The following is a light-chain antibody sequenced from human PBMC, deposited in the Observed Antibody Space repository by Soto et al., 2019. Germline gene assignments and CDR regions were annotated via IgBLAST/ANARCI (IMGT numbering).Light chain of an antibody. Sequence: QSALTQPRSVSGSPGQSVTISCTGTSSDVGGYNYVSWYQQYPGTGPKLIIYEVNNRPSGVPDRFSGSKSGNTASLTISGLQAEDDAEYYCSLYTTDSTYVFGTGTKVTVL. J-gene: IGLJ1*01. CDR1: SSDVGGYNY. V-gene: IGLV2-18*01. CDR3: SLYTTDSTYV. CDR2: EVN.